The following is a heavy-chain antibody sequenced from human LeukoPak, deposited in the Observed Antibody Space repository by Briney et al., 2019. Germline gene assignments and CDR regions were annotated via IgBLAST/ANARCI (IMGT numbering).Heavy chain of an antibody. J-gene: IGHJ6*02. D-gene: IGHD3-22*01. Sequence: GGSLRLSCAASGLTFSRYAMHWVRQAPGKGLDWVAVISYDGSNKYYADSVKGRFTISRDNSKNTLYLQMNSLRAEDTAVYYCATHYYDSSGYPYYYYGMDVWGQGTTVTVSS. V-gene: IGHV3-30-3*01. CDR3: ATHYYDSSGYPYYYYGMDV. CDR2: ISYDGSNK. CDR1: GLTFSRYA.